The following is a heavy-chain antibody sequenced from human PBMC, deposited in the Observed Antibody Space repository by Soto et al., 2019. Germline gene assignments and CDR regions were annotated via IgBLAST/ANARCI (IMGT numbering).Heavy chain of an antibody. CDR3: ARKICSGGSCRNWFDP. Sequence: ASVKVSCTASGYTFTSYGISWVRQAPGQGLEWMGWISAYNGNTNYAQKLQGRVTMTTDTSTSTAYMELRSLRSDDTAVYYCARKICSGGSCRNWFDPWGQGTLVTVSS. D-gene: IGHD2-15*01. V-gene: IGHV1-18*01. CDR2: ISAYNGNT. J-gene: IGHJ5*02. CDR1: GYTFTSYG.